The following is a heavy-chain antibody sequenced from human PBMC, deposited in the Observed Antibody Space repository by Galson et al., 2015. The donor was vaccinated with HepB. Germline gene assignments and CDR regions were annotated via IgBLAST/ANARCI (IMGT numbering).Heavy chain of an antibody. V-gene: IGHV1-24*01. J-gene: IGHJ4*02. D-gene: IGHD4-23*01. CDR2: FDPEDGET. CDR1: GYTLTELS. CDR3: AITFSYGGNSAVDY. Sequence: SVKVSCKVSGYTLTELSMHWVRQAPGKGLEWMGGFDPEDGETIYAQKFQGRVTMTEDTSTDTAHMELSSLRSEDTAVYYCAITFSYGGNSAVDYWGQGTLVTVSS.